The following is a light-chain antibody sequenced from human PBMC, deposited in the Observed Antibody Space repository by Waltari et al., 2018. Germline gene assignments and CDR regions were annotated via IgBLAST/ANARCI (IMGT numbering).Light chain of an antibody. V-gene: IGLV3-21*01. Sequence: SFVLTQPPSVSVAPGQTATITCGGNSVGTRTVHWYQQKPSQAPVLVVYSDSERPSGITERISGSTFGNTPALTRDGVEAGDEADYCCQVWDTDGDHPVFGGGTKLTVL. J-gene: IGLJ3*02. CDR1: SVGTRT. CDR2: SDS. CDR3: QVWDTDGDHPV.